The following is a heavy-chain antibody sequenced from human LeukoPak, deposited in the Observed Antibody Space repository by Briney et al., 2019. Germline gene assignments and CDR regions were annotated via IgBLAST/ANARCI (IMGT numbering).Heavy chain of an antibody. V-gene: IGHV1-2*02. CDR3: AREDSAGIAAAGTCYYGMDV. D-gene: IGHD6-13*01. J-gene: IGHJ6*02. CDR1: GYTFTGYY. Sequence: ASGNVSCKASGYTFTGYYMHWVRQAPGQGREWMGWINPNSGGTNYAQKFQGRVTMTRDTSISTAYMELSRLRSDDTAVYYCAREDSAGIAAAGTCYYGMDVWGQGTTVTVSS. CDR2: INPNSGGT.